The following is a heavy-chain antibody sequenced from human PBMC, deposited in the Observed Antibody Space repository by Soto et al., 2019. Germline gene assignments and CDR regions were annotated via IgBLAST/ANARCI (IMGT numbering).Heavy chain of an antibody. CDR2: ISPSGGGT. Sequence: QVHLVQSGAEVKKPGSSVKISCKASAYTFTRYYLHWVRQAPGQGLEWTGTISPSGGGTRYAQSFQGRVSMTRDTSTSTVYMDLSSLRSEDTAVYYCAGTYDFWSGYSPFEYWGQGTLVTVSA. CDR1: AYTFTRYY. CDR3: AGTYDFWSGYSPFEY. J-gene: IGHJ4*02. V-gene: IGHV1-46*01. D-gene: IGHD3-3*01.